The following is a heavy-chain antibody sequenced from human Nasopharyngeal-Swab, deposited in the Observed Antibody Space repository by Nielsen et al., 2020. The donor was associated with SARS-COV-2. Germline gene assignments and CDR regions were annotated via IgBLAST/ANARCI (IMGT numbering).Heavy chain of an antibody. D-gene: IGHD3-3*01. CDR2: IYYSGST. CDR1: GGSISSGGYY. J-gene: IGHJ6*03. CDR3: ARAGDFWSGWSANYYMDV. Sequence: SETLSLTCTVSGGSISSGGYYWSWIRQYPGKGLEWIGYIYYSGSTYYNPSLKSRVTISVDTSKNQFSLKLSSVTAADTAVYYCARAGDFWSGWSANYYMDVWGKGTTVTVSS. V-gene: IGHV4-31*03.